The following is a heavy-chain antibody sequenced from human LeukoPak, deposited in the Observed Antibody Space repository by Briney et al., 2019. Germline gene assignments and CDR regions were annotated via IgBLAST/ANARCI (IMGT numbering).Heavy chain of an antibody. J-gene: IGHJ6*03. CDR1: GGSVSSGSYY. V-gene: IGHV4-61*01. D-gene: IGHD2-15*01. CDR2: IYYSGST. Sequence: LETLSLTCTVSGGSVSSGSYYWSWIRQPPGKGLEWIGYIYYSGSTNYNPSLKSRVTISVDTSKNQFSLKLSSVTAADTAVYYCARGGRSFYYYYMDVWGKGTTVTVSS. CDR3: ARGGRSFYYYYMDV.